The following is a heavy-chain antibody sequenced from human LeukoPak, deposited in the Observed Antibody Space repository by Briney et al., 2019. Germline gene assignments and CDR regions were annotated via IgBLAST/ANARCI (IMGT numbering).Heavy chain of an antibody. V-gene: IGHV4-59*01. Sequence: PSETLSLTCTVSGGSISSYYWSWIRQPPGKGLEWIGYIYYTGSTNYNPSLKSRVTILVDTSKNQFSLKLSFVTAADTAVYYCAREEVAVAAGSAFDIWGQGTMVTVSS. CDR3: AREEVAVAAGSAFDI. J-gene: IGHJ3*02. CDR1: GGSISSYY. CDR2: IYYTGST. D-gene: IGHD6-19*01.